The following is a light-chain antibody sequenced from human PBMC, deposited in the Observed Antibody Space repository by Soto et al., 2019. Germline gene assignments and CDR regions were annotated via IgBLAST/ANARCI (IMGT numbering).Light chain of an antibody. CDR1: SSNIGNNA. J-gene: IGLJ1*01. CDR2: FDD. Sequence: SVLTQPPSVSAAPRQRVTISCSGSSSNIGNNAVNWYQQLPGKAPKLLIYFDDLLPSGVSNRFSGSKSGTSASLAISGLQSEDEADYYCAAWDGSLNAYVFGTGTKLTVL. CDR3: AAWDGSLNAYV. V-gene: IGLV1-36*01.